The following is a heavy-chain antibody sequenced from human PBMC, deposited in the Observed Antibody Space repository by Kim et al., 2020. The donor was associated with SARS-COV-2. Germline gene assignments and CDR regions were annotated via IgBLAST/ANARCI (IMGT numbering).Heavy chain of an antibody. CDR1: GFTFFGHA. V-gene: IGHV3-23*01. D-gene: IGHD2-21*01. CDR2: IDGSDGTT. CDR3: LKGGWGWIWDY. J-gene: IGHJ4*02. Sequence: GGSLRLSCTTSGFTFFGHAMSWVRQAPGKGLEWVSSIDGSDGTTYYVDSVKGRFSIFRDDSRNTLYLQMSALRADDTATYYCLKGGWGWIWDYWGQGTLV.